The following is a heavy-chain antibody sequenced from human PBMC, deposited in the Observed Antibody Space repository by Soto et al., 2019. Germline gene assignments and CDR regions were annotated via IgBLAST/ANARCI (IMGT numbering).Heavy chain of an antibody. CDR1: GFTFSNAW. D-gene: IGHD1-7*01. CDR2: IKSKTDGGTT. Sequence: GGSLRLSCAASGFTFSNAWMSWVRQAPGKGLEWVGRIKSKTDGGTTDYAAPVKGRFTISRDDSKNTLYLQMNSLKTEDTAVYYCTNGNWNYEDYYYYMDVWGKGTTVTVSS. CDR3: TNGNWNYEDYYYYMDV. V-gene: IGHV3-15*01. J-gene: IGHJ6*03.